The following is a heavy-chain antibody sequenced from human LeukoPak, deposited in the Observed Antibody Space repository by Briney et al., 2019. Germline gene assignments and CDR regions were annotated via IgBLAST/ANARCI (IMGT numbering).Heavy chain of an antibody. CDR1: GFTFSTYA. Sequence: GGSLRLSCAASGFTFSTYAMNWVRQASGKGLEWVSTISGSGGSTYYADSVKGRFTISRDSSKNTLYLQMNSLRAEDTAVYYCARDSIAAAGTDYWGQGTLVTVSS. CDR3: ARDSIAAAGTDY. V-gene: IGHV3-23*01. J-gene: IGHJ4*02. D-gene: IGHD6-13*01. CDR2: ISGSGGST.